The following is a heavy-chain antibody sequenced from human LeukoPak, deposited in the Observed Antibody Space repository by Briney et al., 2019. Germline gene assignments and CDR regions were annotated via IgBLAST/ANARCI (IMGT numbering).Heavy chain of an antibody. V-gene: IGHV1-2*02. CDR3: ASTTRIAVAGTNLDY. Sequence: ASVKVSCKASGYTFTGYYMHWVRQATGQGLEWMGWINPNSGGTNYAQKFQGRVTMTRDTSISTAYMELSRLRSDDTAVYYCASTTRIAVAGTNLDYWGQGTLVTVSS. CDR2: INPNSGGT. D-gene: IGHD6-19*01. J-gene: IGHJ4*02. CDR1: GYTFTGYY.